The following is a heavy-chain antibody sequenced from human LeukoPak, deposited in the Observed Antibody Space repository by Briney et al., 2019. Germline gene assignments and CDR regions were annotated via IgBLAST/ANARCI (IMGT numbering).Heavy chain of an antibody. CDR2: IYYSGST. CDR3: ARDGARGIVVVPAAAATNYYYGMDV. CDR1: GGSISSSSYY. D-gene: IGHD2-2*01. V-gene: IGHV4-39*07. Sequence: PSETLSLTCTVSGGSISSSSYYWGWIRQPPGKGLEWIGSIYYSGSTYYNPSLKSRVTMPVDTSKNQFSLKLSSVTAADTAVYYCARDGARGIVVVPAAAATNYYYGMDVWGQGTTVTVSS. J-gene: IGHJ6*02.